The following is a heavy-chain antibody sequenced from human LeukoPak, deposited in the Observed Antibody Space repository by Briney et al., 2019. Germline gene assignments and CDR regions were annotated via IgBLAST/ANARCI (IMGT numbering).Heavy chain of an antibody. CDR2: LSYDGSNR. CDR1: GFSFSSFC. J-gene: IGHJ4*02. CDR3: AKDASTVTLHADY. V-gene: IGHV3-30*18. Sequence: GGSLTLSCAASGFSFSSFCMHWVRQAPAPGQEGVAVLSYDGSNRYYADSVKGRFTISRDNSKNTLYLQMNSLRAEDTAVYYCAKDASTVTLHADYWGQGTLVTVSS. D-gene: IGHD4-17*01.